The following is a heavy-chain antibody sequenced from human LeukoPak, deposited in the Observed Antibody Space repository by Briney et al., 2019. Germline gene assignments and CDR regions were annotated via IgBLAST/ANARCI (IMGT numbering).Heavy chain of an antibody. CDR1: GFTPSTNA. V-gene: IGHV3-23*01. CDR3: AKDVGKWESLHFFDY. CDR2: ISGSGAST. D-gene: IGHD1-26*01. J-gene: IGHJ4*02. Sequence: GGSLRLSCLTSGFTPSTNAMSWVRQAPGKGLEWISGISGSGASTYYADSVKGRFTISRDDSRNTLYLQMNSLRGDDTAVYYCAKDVGKWESLHFFDYWGQGTLVTVSS.